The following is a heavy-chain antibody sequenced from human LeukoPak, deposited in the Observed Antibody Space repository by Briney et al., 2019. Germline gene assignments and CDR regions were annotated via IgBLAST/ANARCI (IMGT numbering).Heavy chain of an antibody. CDR1: GGSISSYY. Sequence: PSETLSLTCAGSGGSISSYYWSWIRQPPGKGLEWIGNIYYSGSTNYKPSLKSRVTISVDTSKNQFSLKLSSVTAADTAVYYCARDFDSGWYDYWGQGTLVTVSS. J-gene: IGHJ4*02. CDR3: ARDFDSGWYDY. D-gene: IGHD6-19*01. CDR2: IYYSGST. V-gene: IGHV4-59*01.